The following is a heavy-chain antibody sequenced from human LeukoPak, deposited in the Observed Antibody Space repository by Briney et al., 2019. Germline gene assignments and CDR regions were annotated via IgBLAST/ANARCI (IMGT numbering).Heavy chain of an antibody. Sequence: GGSLRLSCAASGFTFSSYWMSWVRQAPGKGLEWVANIKQDGSEKYYVDSVKGRFTISRDNAKNSLYLQMNSLRAEDTAVYYCARLPSDDSSSWYVGLIDYWGQGTLVTVSS. J-gene: IGHJ4*02. CDR3: ARLPSDDSSSWYVGLIDY. CDR1: GFTFSSYW. CDR2: IKQDGSEK. V-gene: IGHV3-7*01. D-gene: IGHD6-13*01.